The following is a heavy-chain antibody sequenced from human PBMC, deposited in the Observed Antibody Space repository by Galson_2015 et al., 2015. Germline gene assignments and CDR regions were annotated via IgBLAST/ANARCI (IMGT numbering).Heavy chain of an antibody. CDR2: ISAYNGNT. Sequence: QSGAEVKKPGASVTVSCKASGYTFPSYGISWVRQAPGQGLEWMGWISAYNGNTNYAQKLQGRVTMTTDTSTSTAYMELRSLRSDDTAVYYCARSERNSSGWYEWDYFDYWGQGTLVTVSS. V-gene: IGHV1-18*01. D-gene: IGHD6-19*01. CDR1: GYTFPSYG. J-gene: IGHJ4*02. CDR3: ARSERNSSGWYEWDYFDY.